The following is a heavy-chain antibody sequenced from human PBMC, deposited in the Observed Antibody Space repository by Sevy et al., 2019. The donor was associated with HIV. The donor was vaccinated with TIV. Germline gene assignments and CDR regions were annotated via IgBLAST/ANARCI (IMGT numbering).Heavy chain of an antibody. J-gene: IGHJ4*02. V-gene: IGHV1-46*01. CDR2: INPSGGST. CDR1: GYTFTSYY. CDR3: ARVGSGYHLFDY. Sequence: ASVKVSCKASGYTFTSYYMHWVRQARGQGLEWMGIINPSGGSTSYAQKFQGRVTMTRDTSTSTVYMELSSLRSEDTAVYFCARVGSGYHLFDYWGQGTLVTVSS. D-gene: IGHD3-22*01.